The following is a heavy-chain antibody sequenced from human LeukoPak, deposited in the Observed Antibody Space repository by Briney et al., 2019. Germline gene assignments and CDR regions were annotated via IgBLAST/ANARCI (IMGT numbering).Heavy chain of an antibody. CDR1: GFNFFDYA. D-gene: IGHD2-15*01. Sequence: GGSLRLSCTTSGFNFFDYAMTWVRQAPGKGLESVGFIRSETYGRTAEYAASVKDRFTISRHDSKSIAYLQMNSLKTEDTAVYYCTRAVYCSGGACSFDPWGQGTLVTVSS. CDR3: TRAVYCSGGACSFDP. CDR2: IRSETYGRTA. J-gene: IGHJ5*02. V-gene: IGHV3-49*04.